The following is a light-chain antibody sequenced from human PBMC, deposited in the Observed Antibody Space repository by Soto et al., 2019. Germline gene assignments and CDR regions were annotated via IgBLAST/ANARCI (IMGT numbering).Light chain of an antibody. CDR2: SNN. J-gene: IGLJ2*01. CDR3: AAWDDSLNCVV. V-gene: IGLV1-44*01. Sequence: QSVLTQPPSASGTPGQRVTISCSGSSSNIGSNAVNWYQLLPGTAPKLLMYSNNQRPSGVPDRFSGSKSGTSGSLAISGLQSEDEADYYCAAWDDSLNCVVFGGGTKLTVL. CDR1: SSNIGSNA.